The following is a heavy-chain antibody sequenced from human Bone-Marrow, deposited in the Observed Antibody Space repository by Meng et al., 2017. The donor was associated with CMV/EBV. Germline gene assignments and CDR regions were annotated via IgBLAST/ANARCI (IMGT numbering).Heavy chain of an antibody. CDR1: GFTFSGYG. Sequence: GESLKISCAASGFTFSGYGMNWVRQAPGKGLEWVSSITSGSSYRYYADSVKGRFTISRDNAKNSLFLQMNSLRAEDTAVYYCVRGVYSSPNYYGMDVWGQGPTVTGSS. CDR2: ITSGSSYR. D-gene: IGHD3-22*01. J-gene: IGHJ6*01. V-gene: IGHV3-21*01. CDR3: VRGVYSSPNYYGMDV.